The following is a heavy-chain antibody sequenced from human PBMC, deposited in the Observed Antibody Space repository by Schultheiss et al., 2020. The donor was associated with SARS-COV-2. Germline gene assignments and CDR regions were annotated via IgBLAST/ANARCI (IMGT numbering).Heavy chain of an antibody. CDR1: GGSISSYY. V-gene: IGHV4-59*01. CDR2: IYYSGST. J-gene: IGHJ6*02. D-gene: IGHD6-6*01. Sequence: GSLRLSCTVSGGSISSYYWSWIRQPPGKGLEWIGYIYYSGSTNYNPSLKSRVTISVDTSKNQFSLKLSSVTAADTAVYYCARDSSSSPRHYYNGMDVWAQGTTVTVSS. CDR3: ARDSSSSPRHYYNGMDV.